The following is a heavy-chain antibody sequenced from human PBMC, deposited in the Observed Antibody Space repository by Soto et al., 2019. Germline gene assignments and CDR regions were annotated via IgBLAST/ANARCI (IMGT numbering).Heavy chain of an antibody. Sequence: EVQLLESGGGLVQPGGSLRLSCAVSGFTFSSYAMSWFRQAPGRGLEWISASSGSDGTTWYADSVRGRFTISRDNSRSTVYLQMNSLRVEDTAIYYCARDRNYPRDQFDNWGQGILVTVSS. CDR2: SSGSDGTT. CDR1: GFTFSSYA. CDR3: ARDRNYPRDQFDN. J-gene: IGHJ4*02. D-gene: IGHD1-7*01. V-gene: IGHV3-23*01.